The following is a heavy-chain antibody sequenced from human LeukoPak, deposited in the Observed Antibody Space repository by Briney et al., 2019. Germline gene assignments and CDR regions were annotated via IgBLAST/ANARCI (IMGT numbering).Heavy chain of an antibody. Sequence: PGGSLRLSCAASGFTFSSYAMSWVRPAPGKGLEWVSAISGSGGSTYYADSVKGRFTISRDNSKNTLYLQVNSLRTEGTAVYYCAKDRSRYSGYDPRSYYFDYWGQGTLVSVSS. V-gene: IGHV3-23*01. CDR3: AKDRSRYSGYDPRSYYFDY. CDR1: GFTFSSYA. J-gene: IGHJ4*02. CDR2: ISGSGGST. D-gene: IGHD5-12*01.